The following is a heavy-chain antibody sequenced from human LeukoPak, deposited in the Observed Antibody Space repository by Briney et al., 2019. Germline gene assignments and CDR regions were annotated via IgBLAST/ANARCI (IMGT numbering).Heavy chain of an antibody. J-gene: IGHJ6*03. V-gene: IGHV1-46*01. CDR2: INPSGGST. CDR3: ASVLRYFDWPHMDV. D-gene: IGHD3-9*01. CDR1: GYTFTSYY. Sequence: ASVKVSCKASGYTFTSYYMHWVRQAPGQGLEWMGMINPSGGSTSYPKKFQGRVTMTRDMSTSTVYMELSSLRSEDTAGYYCASVLRYFDWPHMDVWGEGTTVTVSS.